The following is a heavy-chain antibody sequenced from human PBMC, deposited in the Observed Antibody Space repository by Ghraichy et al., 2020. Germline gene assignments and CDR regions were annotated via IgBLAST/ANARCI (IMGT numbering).Heavy chain of an antibody. CDR2: IYYSGST. D-gene: IGHD1-26*01. CDR3: AKRHEVGATGGWYFDL. V-gene: IGHV4-39*01. CDR1: GGSISSSSYY. Sequence: SQTLSLTCTVSGGSISSSSYYWGWIRQPPGKGLEWIGSIYYSGSTYYNPSLKSRVTISVDTSKNQFSLKLSSVTAADTAVYYCAKRHEVGATGGWYFDLWGRGTLVTVSS. J-gene: IGHJ2*01.